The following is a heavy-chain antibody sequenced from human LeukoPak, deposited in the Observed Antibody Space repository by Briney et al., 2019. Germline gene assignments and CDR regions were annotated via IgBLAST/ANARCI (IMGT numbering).Heavy chain of an antibody. CDR1: GDSISGYY. CDR3: ARDSLGGPFDY. CDR2: IYTSGST. D-gene: IGHD3-16*01. J-gene: IGHJ4*02. Sequence: SETLSLTCTVSGDSISGYYWSWIRQPAGKGLDWIGRIYTSGSTNYNPSLKSRVTMSVDTSKNQFSLKLSSVTAADTAVYYCARDSLGGPFDYWGQGTLVTVSS. V-gene: IGHV4-4*07.